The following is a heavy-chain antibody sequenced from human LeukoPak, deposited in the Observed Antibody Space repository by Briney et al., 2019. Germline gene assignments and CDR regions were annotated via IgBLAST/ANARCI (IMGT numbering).Heavy chain of an antibody. Sequence: SGTLSLTCAVSGGSISTSNWWDWVRQPPGKGLEWIGSVYYSGSTYYNPSLRSRVTISVDSSKNQFSLRLTSVTAADAAVYYCARHAYYYYYFDPWGQGTLVTVSS. J-gene: IGHJ5*02. CDR1: GGSISTSNW. D-gene: IGHD3-10*01. V-gene: IGHV4-4*02. CDR2: VYYSGST. CDR3: ARHAYYYYYFDP.